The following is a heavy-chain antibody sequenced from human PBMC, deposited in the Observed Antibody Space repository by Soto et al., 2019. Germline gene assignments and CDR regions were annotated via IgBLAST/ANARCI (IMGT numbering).Heavy chain of an antibody. CDR3: ARRWGRSSSQNWFDP. CDR1: GGSISSSSYY. V-gene: IGHV4-39*01. CDR2: IYYSGST. J-gene: IGHJ5*02. Sequence: SETLSLTCTVSGGSISSSSYYWCWIRQPPGKGLEWIGSIYYSGSTYYNPSLKSRVTISVDTSKNQFSLKLSSVTAADTAVYYCARRWGRSSSQNWFDPWGQGTLVTVSS. D-gene: IGHD6-13*01.